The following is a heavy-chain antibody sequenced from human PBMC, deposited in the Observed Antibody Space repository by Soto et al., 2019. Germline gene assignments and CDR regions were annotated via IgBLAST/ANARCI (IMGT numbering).Heavy chain of an antibody. D-gene: IGHD3-16*01. Sequence: QVQLVESGGDVVQPGRSLRLSCAASGFTFSFYAVHWVRQAAGKGLEWVAVISYNGRNKHYVDSVKGRFTISRDNSQDTQYLQMDSLRPDDTAVYYCARQAKIGDRSQFYFDSWGQGTLVTVSS. CDR2: ISYNGRNK. CDR3: ARQAKIGDRSQFYFDS. J-gene: IGHJ4*02. CDR1: GFTFSFYA. V-gene: IGHV3-30*04.